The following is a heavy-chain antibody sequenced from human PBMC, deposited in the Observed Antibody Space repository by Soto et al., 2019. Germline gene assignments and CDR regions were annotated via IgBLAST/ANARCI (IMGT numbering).Heavy chain of an antibody. Sequence: PGKGLEWIGYIYHSGSTYYNPSLKSRVTISVDRSKNQFSLKLSSVTAADTFLFQAEDGIRDVRSVSAFLLNRSSDL. D-gene: IGHD3-10*02. CDR2: IYHSGST. V-gene: IGHV4-30-2*01. J-gene: IGHJ2*01. CDR3: EDGIRDVRSVSAFLLNRSSDL.